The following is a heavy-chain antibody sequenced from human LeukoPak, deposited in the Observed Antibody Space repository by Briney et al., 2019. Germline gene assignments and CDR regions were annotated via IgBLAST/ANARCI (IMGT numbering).Heavy chain of an antibody. CDR2: INSDGSSI. V-gene: IGHV3-74*03. J-gene: IGHJ3*02. CDR3: ARKGIAVFGAFDI. CDR1: GFTFSNHW. D-gene: IGHD6-19*01. Sequence: GGSLRLSCAASGFTFSNHWMHWVRQAPGKGLVWVSRINSDGSSITYADSVKGRFTISRDNAKNTVYLEMNSLRVEDTAVYYCARKGIAVFGAFDIWGQGTMVTVSS.